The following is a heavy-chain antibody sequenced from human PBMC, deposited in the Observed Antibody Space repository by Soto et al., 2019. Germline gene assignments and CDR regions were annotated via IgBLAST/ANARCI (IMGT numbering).Heavy chain of an antibody. CDR1: GFTFSSYS. CDR2: ISSSSSTI. Sequence: PGGSLRLSCAASGFTFSSYSMNWVRQAPGKGLEWVSYISSSSSTIYYADSVKGRFTISRDNAKNSLYLQMNSLRAEDTAVYYCARDDCSSTSCYLGYYMDVWGKGTTVTVSS. J-gene: IGHJ6*03. V-gene: IGHV3-48*01. D-gene: IGHD2-2*01. CDR3: ARDDCSSTSCYLGYYMDV.